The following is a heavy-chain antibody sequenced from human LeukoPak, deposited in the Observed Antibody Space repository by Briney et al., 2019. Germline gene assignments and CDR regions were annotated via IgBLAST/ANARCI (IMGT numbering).Heavy chain of an antibody. V-gene: IGHV4-4*09. CDR1: GGSISSYY. D-gene: IGHD3-3*01. J-gene: IGHJ4*02. Sequence: PSETLSLTCTVSGGSISSYYWSWIRQPPEKGLEWIGYIYTSGSTNYNPSLKSRVTISVDTSKNQFSLKLSSVTAADTAVYYCARHAYDFWSGYYLYFDYWGQGTLVTVSS. CDR2: IYTSGST. CDR3: ARHAYDFWSGYYLYFDY.